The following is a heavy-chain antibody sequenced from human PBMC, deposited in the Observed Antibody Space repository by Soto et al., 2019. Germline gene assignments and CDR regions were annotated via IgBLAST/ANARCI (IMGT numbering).Heavy chain of an antibody. Sequence: PGGSLRISCAAAGFTFSNYWMHWVRQAPGKGLVWVSRINRDGSSTSYADSVKGRFTISRDNAKNTLYLQMNRLRDKDTAAYYCARVGDDSTGYKYWGQGTLVTVSS. D-gene: IGHD3-22*01. J-gene: IGHJ4*02. CDR2: INRDGSST. CDR1: GFTFSNYW. CDR3: ARVGDDSTGYKY. V-gene: IGHV3-74*01.